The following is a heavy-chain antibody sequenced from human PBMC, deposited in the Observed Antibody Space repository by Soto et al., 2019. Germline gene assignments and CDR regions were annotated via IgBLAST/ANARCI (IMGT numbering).Heavy chain of an antibody. CDR2: LHYSGST. D-gene: IGHD3-3*01. V-gene: IGHV4-39*01. Sequence: PWETLSLTCTVSGGSISSSSYYWGWIRQPPGKGLEWIGSLHYSGSTYYNPSLKSRVTISVDTSKNQFSLKLSSVTAADTAVYYCASHITIFGVVIPTYLFDPWGQGTLVTVSS. CDR1: GGSISSSSYY. CDR3: ASHITIFGVVIPTYLFDP. J-gene: IGHJ5*02.